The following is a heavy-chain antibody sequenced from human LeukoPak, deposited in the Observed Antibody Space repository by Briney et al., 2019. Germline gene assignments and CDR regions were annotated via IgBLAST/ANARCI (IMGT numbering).Heavy chain of an antibody. V-gene: IGHV5-51*01. D-gene: IGHD3-10*01. Sequence: GESLKISCKGSGYSFTGYWIGWVRQVPGKGLEWMGIIYPGDSNTKYSPSFQGQVSISADKSISTAYLQWSSLKASDTAMYYCARLGGRRPFDYWGQGTLVTVSS. CDR1: GYSFTGYW. CDR3: ARLGGRRPFDY. J-gene: IGHJ4*02. CDR2: IYPGDSNT.